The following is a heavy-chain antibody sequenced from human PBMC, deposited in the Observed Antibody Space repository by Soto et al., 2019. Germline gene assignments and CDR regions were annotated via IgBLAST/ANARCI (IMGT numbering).Heavy chain of an antibody. J-gene: IGHJ4*02. Sequence: GGSLRLSCAASGFTFSDYYMSWIRQAPGKGLEWVSYISSSGSTIYYADSVKGRFTISRDNAKNSLYLQMNSLRAEDTAVYYCARDPLDMLTHFDYWGQGTLVTVSS. D-gene: IGHD2-8*01. CDR1: GFTFSDYY. V-gene: IGHV3-11*01. CDR2: ISSSGSTI. CDR3: ARDPLDMLTHFDY.